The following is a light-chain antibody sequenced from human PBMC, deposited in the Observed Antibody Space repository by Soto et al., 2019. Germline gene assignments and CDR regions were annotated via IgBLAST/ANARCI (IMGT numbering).Light chain of an antibody. CDR2: EVS. CDR1: SSDVGGYNS. J-gene: IGLJ1*01. CDR3: GSYTSRITPYV. V-gene: IGLV2-14*01. Sequence: QPALTQPASVSGSPGQSITISCTGTSSDVGGYNSVSWYQQHPGKVPKLMIYEVSNRPSGVSNRFSGSKSGNTASLTISGLQAEDEADYYCGSYTSRITPYVFGTGTKVTVL.